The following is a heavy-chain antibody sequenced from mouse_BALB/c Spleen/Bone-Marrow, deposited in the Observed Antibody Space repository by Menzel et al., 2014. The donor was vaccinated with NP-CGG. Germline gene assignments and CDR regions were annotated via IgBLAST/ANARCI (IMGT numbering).Heavy chain of an antibody. CDR2: IDPANGNT. Sequence: QPGAELEKPGASVKLSCTASGFNIKDTYMHWVKQRPEQGLEWIGRIDPANGNTKYDPKFQGKATITADTSSNTAYLQLSSLTSEDTAVYYCARWEYYAMDYWGQGTSVTVSS. CDR3: ARWEYYAMDY. D-gene: IGHD4-1*01. V-gene: IGHV14-3*02. CDR1: GFNIKDTY. J-gene: IGHJ4*01.